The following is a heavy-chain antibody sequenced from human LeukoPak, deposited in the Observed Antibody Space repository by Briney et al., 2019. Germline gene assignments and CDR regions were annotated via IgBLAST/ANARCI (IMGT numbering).Heavy chain of an antibody. J-gene: IGHJ4*02. V-gene: IGHV4-34*01. CDR2: IHHSGST. CDR1: GGSFSGYY. D-gene: IGHD3-22*01. Sequence: SETLSLTCAVYGGSFSGYYWSWVRQPPGKGLEWIGEIHHSGSTNYNPSLKSRVTISVDTSKNQFSLKLSSVTAADTAVYYCALTYDSSGYYSHYFDYWGQGTLVTVSS. CDR3: ALTYDSSGYYSHYFDY.